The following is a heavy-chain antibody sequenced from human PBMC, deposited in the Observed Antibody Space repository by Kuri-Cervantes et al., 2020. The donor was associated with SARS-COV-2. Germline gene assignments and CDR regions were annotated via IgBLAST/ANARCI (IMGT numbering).Heavy chain of an antibody. Sequence: SVKVSCKASGGPLNNYVINWVRQAPGQGLEWMGRIIPIFETVNYAPKFQGRVTITADKSTSTGYMEVSSLTSEDTAVYYCARDPYYYDSSGYHGSDYWGQGTLVTVSS. J-gene: IGHJ4*02. V-gene: IGHV1-69*06. D-gene: IGHD3-22*01. CDR1: GGPLNNYV. CDR3: ARDPYYYDSSGYHGSDY. CDR2: IIPIFETV.